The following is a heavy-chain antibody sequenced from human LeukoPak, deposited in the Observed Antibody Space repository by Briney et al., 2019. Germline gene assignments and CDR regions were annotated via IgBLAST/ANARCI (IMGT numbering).Heavy chain of an antibody. Sequence: GGSLRLSCAASGFTFGSYWMSWVRQAPGKGLEWVAHIKQDESARYYVESVKGRFIISRDNAKNSLYLQMNSLRAEDTAVYFCAREHNSGWHLSTGDYWGQGTLVTVSS. CDR3: AREHNSGWHLSTGDY. D-gene: IGHD5-12*01. CDR1: GFTFGSYW. V-gene: IGHV3-7*01. J-gene: IGHJ4*02. CDR2: IKQDESAR.